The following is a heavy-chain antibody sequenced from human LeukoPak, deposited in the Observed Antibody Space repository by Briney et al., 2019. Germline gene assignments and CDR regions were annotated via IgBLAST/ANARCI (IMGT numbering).Heavy chain of an antibody. J-gene: IGHJ4*02. CDR3: TRESGSYHGNDY. CDR1: GYTFTGYY. CDR2: INPNNGAT. D-gene: IGHD1-26*01. Sequence: ASVKVSCKASGYTFTGYYMHWVRQAPGQGLGWMGRINPNNGATNYAQKLQGRVTITGDTSISTAYMKLSSLRSDDTAVYYCTRESGSYHGNDYWGQGTLVTVSS. V-gene: IGHV1-2*06.